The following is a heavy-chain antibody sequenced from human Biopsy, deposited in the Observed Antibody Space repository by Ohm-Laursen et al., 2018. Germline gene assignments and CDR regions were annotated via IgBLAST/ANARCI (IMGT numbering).Heavy chain of an antibody. Sequence: SLRLSCAASGFDFSDYSMSWVRQAPGKGLEWVSGINWNSNNINYADSVKGRFTISRDNAKNSLYLQMNSLRPEDTALYYCAKGLYDTSGYYISVFDYWGQGTLVTVSS. CDR3: AKGLYDTSGYYISVFDY. D-gene: IGHD3-22*01. CDR1: GFDFSDYS. CDR2: INWNSNNI. J-gene: IGHJ4*02. V-gene: IGHV3-9*01.